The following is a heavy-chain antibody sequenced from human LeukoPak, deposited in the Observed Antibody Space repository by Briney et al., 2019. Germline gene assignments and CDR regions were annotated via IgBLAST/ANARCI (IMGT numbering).Heavy chain of an antibody. CDR3: AREQQQGGFGFDY. V-gene: IGHV4-34*01. Sequence: SETLSLTCAVYGGSFSGYYWSWIRPPPGKGLEWIGEINHSGSTNYNPSLKSRVTVSVDTSKNQFSLKLTSVTAADTAVYYCAREQQQGGFGFDYWGQGTLVTVSS. CDR2: INHSGST. D-gene: IGHD3-16*01. J-gene: IGHJ4*02. CDR1: GGSFSGYY.